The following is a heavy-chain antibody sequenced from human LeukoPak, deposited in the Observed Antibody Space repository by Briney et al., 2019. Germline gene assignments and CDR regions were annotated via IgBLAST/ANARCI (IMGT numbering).Heavy chain of an antibody. CDR3: ATGFWSGSDFDY. D-gene: IGHD3-3*01. CDR1: GYTFTTHG. CDR2: INADNGNT. Sequence: ASVKVSCRASGYTFTTHGITWVRQAPGQGLEWMGWINADNGNTNYTENLQGRVTMARDTSTSTAYMELRSLRSDDTAVYYCATGFWSGSDFDYWGQGTLVTVSS. J-gene: IGHJ4*02. V-gene: IGHV1-18*01.